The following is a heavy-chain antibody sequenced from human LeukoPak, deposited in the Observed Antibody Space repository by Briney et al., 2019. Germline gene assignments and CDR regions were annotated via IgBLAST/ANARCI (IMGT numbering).Heavy chain of an antibody. CDR1: GFTFSSYW. CDR3: ARLWYSGSYHYYFYMDV. V-gene: IGHV3-7*01. J-gene: IGHJ6*03. D-gene: IGHD1-26*01. CDR2: IKQDGSEK. Sequence: PGGSLRLSCAASGFTFSSYWMSWVRQAPGKGLEWVANIKQDGSEKYYVDSVKGRFTISRDNAKNSLYLQMNSLRAEDTAVYYCARLWYSGSYHYYFYMDVWGKGTTVTVSS.